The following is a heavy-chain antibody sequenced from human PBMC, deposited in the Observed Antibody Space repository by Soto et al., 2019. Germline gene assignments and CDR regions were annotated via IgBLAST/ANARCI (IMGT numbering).Heavy chain of an antibody. D-gene: IGHD3-22*01. V-gene: IGHV3-74*03. Sequence: GGSLRLSYVASGLHFSSYWRHWISKVQGKGLMWVSQIGSDGRPTTYADSVKGRFTISRDNARNTLYLQMNSLRGDDTAMYYCVRDYDSSGFNSGHWGQGTLVTVSS. J-gene: IGHJ1*01. CDR1: GLHFSSYW. CDR3: VRDYDSSGFNSGH. CDR2: IGSDGRPT.